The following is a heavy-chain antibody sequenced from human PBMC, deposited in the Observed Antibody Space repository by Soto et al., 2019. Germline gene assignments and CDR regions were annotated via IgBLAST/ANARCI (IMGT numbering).Heavy chain of an antibody. CDR1: GYTFTSYG. CDR3: ATDPNRIAVTGPSS. V-gene: IGHV1-24*01. CDR2: FDPEDGET. Sequence: VASVKVSCKASGYTFTSYGISWVRQAPGKGLEWMGGFDPEDGETIYAQKFQGRVTMTEDTSTDTAYMELSSLRSEDTAVYYCATDPNRIAVTGPSSWGQGTLVTVSS. D-gene: IGHD6-19*01. J-gene: IGHJ5*02.